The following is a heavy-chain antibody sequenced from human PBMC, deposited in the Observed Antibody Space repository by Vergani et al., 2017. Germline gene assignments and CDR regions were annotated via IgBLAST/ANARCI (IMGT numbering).Heavy chain of an antibody. CDR2: ISPTIDNN. D-gene: IGHD2-2*01. CDR3: ARDRDYVTSSFDY. V-gene: IGHV3-21*01. CDR1: GFNFSRHA. J-gene: IGHJ4*02. Sequence: EVNLVESGGGLVKPGGSLRVSCAASGFNFSRHAMNWVRQAPGKGLEWGSSISPTIDNNHYSDSVKGRFTISSDNVKNSLYLHMDSLRVEDTAIYYCARDRDYVTSSFDYWGQGIFVTVSS.